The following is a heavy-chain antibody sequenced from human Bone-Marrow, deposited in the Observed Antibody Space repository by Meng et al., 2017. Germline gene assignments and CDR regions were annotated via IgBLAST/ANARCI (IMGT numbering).Heavy chain of an antibody. CDR3: ARVLVATITFEALY. CDR1: GGTFSSYA. V-gene: IGHV1-69*13. Sequence: SVKVSCKASGGTFSSYAISWVRQAPGQGLEWMGGIIPIFGTANYAQKFQGRVTITADESTSTAYMELSRLRSDDTAVYYCARVLVATITFEALYWGQGTLVTVSS. D-gene: IGHD5-12*01. J-gene: IGHJ4*02. CDR2: IIPIFGTA.